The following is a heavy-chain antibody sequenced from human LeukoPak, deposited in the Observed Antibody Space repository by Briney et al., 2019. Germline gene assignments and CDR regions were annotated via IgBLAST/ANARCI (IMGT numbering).Heavy chain of an antibody. Sequence: GGSLRLSCTASGFTFGDYAMSWVRQAPGKGLEGVGFIRSKAYGGRTEYAASVKGRFTISRDDSKSIAYLQMNSLKTEDTAVYYCTRVCHRDSSSWYCSLYWGQGTLVTVSS. D-gene: IGHD6-13*01. CDR2: IRSKAYGGRT. CDR1: GFTFGDYA. CDR3: TRVCHRDSSSWYCSLY. J-gene: IGHJ4*02. V-gene: IGHV3-49*04.